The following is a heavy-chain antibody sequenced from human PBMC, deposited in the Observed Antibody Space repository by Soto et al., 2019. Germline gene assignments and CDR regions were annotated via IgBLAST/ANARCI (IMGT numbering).Heavy chain of an antibody. J-gene: IGHJ4*02. V-gene: IGHV4-30-2*01. D-gene: IGHD6-19*01. Sequence: QLQLQESGSGLVKPSQTLSLTCAVSGGSISSGGYSWSWIRQPPGKGLEWSGYIYHRGSTYYNPSLKSRVALSVERSKNQFPLQRSSVTAADTAVYYCARAGGLGAVAVDYWGKGTLVTVSS. CDR1: GGSISSGGYS. CDR3: ARAGGLGAVAVDY. CDR2: IYHRGST.